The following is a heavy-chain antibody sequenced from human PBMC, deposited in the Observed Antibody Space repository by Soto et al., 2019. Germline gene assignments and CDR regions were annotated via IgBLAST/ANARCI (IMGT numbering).Heavy chain of an antibody. V-gene: IGHV3-30-3*01. J-gene: IGHJ4*02. Sequence: QVQLVESGGGVVQPGRSLGLSCAASGFTFSSYAMHWVRQAPGKGLEWVAVISYDGSNKYYADSVKGRFTISRDNSKNTLYLQMNSLRAEDTDVYYCARDSDWGQGTLVTVSS. CDR3: ARDSD. CDR2: ISYDGSNK. CDR1: GFTFSSYA.